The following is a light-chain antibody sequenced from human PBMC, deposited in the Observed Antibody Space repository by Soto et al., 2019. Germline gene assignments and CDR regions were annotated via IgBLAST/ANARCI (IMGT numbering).Light chain of an antibody. V-gene: IGKV1-5*01. J-gene: IGKJ1*01. CDR2: HAS. CDR3: QQYNSYS. CDR1: QILSNW. Sequence: DIQMTQSPSTLSASVGDRVTITCRASQILSNWLAWYQQKPGKAPKLLIYHASTLESGVPSRFSGSGSGTEFTLTISSLQPDDFATYYCQQYNSYSFGQGTKVDIK.